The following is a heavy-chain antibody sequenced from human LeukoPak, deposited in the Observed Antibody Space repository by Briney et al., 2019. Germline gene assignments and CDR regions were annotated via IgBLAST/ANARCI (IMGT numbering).Heavy chain of an antibody. CDR1: GSSISGYY. J-gene: IGHJ3*02. V-gene: IGHV4-4*07. CDR3: ARERGSGSYLDAFDI. CDR2: LHPSGAT. D-gene: IGHD3-10*01. Sequence: SETLSLTCTVSGSSISGYYWNWIRQPAGKGLEWIGRLHPSGATNYNPSLKSRVTISVDTSKNQFSLKLSSVTAADTAVYYCARERGSGSYLDAFDIWGQGTMVIVSS.